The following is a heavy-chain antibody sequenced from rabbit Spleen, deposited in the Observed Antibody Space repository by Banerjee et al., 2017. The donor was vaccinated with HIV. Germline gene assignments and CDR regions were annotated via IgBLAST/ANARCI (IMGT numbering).Heavy chain of an antibody. CDR2: IYTSDGST. D-gene: IGHD5-1*01. J-gene: IGHJ4*01. CDR1: GFTFSNYG. CDR3: VRERPYSSYSW. Sequence: QEQLEESGGDLVKPEGSLTLTCTAYGFTFSNYGVSWVRQAPGKGLEWIACIYTSDGSTYYASWAKGRFAISKTSSTTVTLQMTSLTAADTATYFCVRERPYSSYSWWGPGTLVTV. V-gene: IGHV1S45*01.